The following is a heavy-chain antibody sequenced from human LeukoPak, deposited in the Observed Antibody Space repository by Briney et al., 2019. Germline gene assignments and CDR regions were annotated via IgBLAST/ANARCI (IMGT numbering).Heavy chain of an antibody. V-gene: IGHV1-18*01. CDR1: GYTFTSYG. D-gene: IGHD3-22*01. CDR2: ISAYNGNT. Sequence: ASVKVSCKASGYTFTSYGISWVRQAPGQGLEWMGWISAYNGNTNYAQKFQGRVTMTRDTSISTAYMELSRLRSDDTAVYYCAREGYYYDSSGYTIEIDYWGQGTLVTVSS. CDR3: AREGYYYDSSGYTIEIDY. J-gene: IGHJ4*02.